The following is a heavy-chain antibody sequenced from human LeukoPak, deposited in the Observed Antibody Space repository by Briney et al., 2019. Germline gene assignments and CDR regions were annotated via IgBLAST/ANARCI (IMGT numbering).Heavy chain of an antibody. J-gene: IGHJ4*02. D-gene: IGHD5-12*01. V-gene: IGHV4-39*07. CDR1: GGSISSNSYY. CDR3: ARGVATVDY. CDR2: FSYSGST. Sequence: SETLSLTCTVSGGSISSNSYYWGWIRQPPGKGLEWVGSFSYSGSTYYNPSFKSRVTISVDTSKNQFSLKLSSVTAADTAVYYCARGVATVDYWGQGTLVTVSS.